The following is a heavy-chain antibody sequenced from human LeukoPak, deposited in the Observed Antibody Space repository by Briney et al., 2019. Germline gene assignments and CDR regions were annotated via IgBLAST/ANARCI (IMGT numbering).Heavy chain of an antibody. CDR3: ARYYSSGYYPNY. D-gene: IGHD3-22*01. Sequence: GGSLRLSCAASGFTFSDYYMSWIRQAPGKGLEWVSYISSSGSTIYYADSVKGRFTISRDNAKNSLYLQMNSLGAEDTAVYYCARYYSSGYYPNYWGQGTLVTVSS. J-gene: IGHJ4*02. V-gene: IGHV3-11*01. CDR2: ISSSGSTI. CDR1: GFTFSDYY.